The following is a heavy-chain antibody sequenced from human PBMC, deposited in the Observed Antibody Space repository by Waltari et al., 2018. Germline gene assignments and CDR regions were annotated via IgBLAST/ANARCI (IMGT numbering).Heavy chain of an antibody. CDR2: IKSTGSTI. Sequence: LNFSTYSMNWGRQAPGKGLELISYIKSTGSTIHYADSVKGRFTISRDNAKNSLYLQMNSLRDEDTAVYYCARGLGDYTYWGQGTLVTVSS. CDR1: LNFSTYS. D-gene: IGHD4-17*01. V-gene: IGHV3-48*02. CDR3: ARGLGDYTY. J-gene: IGHJ4*02.